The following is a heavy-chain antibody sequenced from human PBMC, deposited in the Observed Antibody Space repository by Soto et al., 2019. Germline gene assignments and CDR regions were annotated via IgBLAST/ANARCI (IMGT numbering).Heavy chain of an antibody. V-gene: IGHV4-31*03. D-gene: IGHD2-15*01. CDR1: AGSITTVGPY. CDR3: AGDYSRPWVHNY. Sequence: SQTLSLTSSVAAGSITTVGPYGSWGRQQPGKGLEWIGIIYYGGSTSYNPSVNSRASRSLDRSKNQFSRRLTSGSPADTAVYYCAGDYSRPWVHNYWGQGPLVT. J-gene: IGHJ4*02. CDR2: IYYGGST.